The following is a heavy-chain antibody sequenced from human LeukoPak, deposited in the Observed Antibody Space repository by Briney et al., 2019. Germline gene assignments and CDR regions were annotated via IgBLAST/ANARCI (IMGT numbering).Heavy chain of an antibody. D-gene: IGHD3-10*01. V-gene: IGHV4-31*03. CDR1: GGSISSGGYY. CDR2: IYYSGST. CDR3: MVRGPEAKKDAFDI. Sequence: PSETLSLTCTVSGGSISSGGYYWSWIRQHPGKGLEWIGYIYYSGSTYYNPSLKSRVTISVDTSKNQFSLKLSSVTAADTAVYYCMVRGPEAKKDAFDIWGQGTMVTVSS. J-gene: IGHJ3*02.